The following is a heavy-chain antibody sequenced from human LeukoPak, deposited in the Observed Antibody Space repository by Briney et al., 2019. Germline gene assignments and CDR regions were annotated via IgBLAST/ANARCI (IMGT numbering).Heavy chain of an antibody. CDR1: GFTFSSYG. CDR3: ARDVNAILAYGMDV. CDR2: IWYDGSNK. Sequence: GRSLRLSCAASGFTFSSYGMHWVRQAPGKGLEWVAVIWYDGSNKYYADSVKGRFTISRDNSKNTLYLQMNSLRAEDTAVYYCARDVNAILAYGMDVWGQGTTVTVSS. D-gene: IGHD2/OR15-2a*01. V-gene: IGHV3-33*01. J-gene: IGHJ6*02.